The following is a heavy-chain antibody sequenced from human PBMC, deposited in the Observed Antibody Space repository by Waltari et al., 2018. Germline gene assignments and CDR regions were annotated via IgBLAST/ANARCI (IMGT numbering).Heavy chain of an antibody. D-gene: IGHD4-4*01. J-gene: IGHJ6*02. Sequence: QVQLQQWGAGLLKPSETLSLTCAVYGGSFSGYYWSWIRQPPGKGLEWIWEINHSGSTNYNPSLKSRVTISVDTSKNQFSLKLSSVTAADTAVYYCARGPKGYSIYYYYGMDVWGQGTTVTVSS. CDR2: INHSGST. CDR3: ARGPKGYSIYYYYGMDV. V-gene: IGHV4-34*01. CDR1: GGSFSGYY.